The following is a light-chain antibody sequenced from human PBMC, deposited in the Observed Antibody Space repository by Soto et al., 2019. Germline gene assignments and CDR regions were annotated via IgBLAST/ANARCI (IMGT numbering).Light chain of an antibody. Sequence: DIQMTQSPSTLSASVGDGVTITCRASQSISSWLAWYQQKPGKAPKLLIYKASTLESGVPSRFSGSGSGTEVSLTIISLQPDDFSTDYCQQYNSFSPWTFGQGTKVEIK. CDR1: QSISSW. J-gene: IGKJ1*01. V-gene: IGKV1-5*03. CDR3: QQYNSFSPWT. CDR2: KAS.